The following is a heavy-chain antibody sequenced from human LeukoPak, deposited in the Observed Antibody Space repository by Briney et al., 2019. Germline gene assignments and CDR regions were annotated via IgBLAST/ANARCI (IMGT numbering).Heavy chain of an antibody. V-gene: IGHV3-23*01. Sequence: GGSLRLSCAASRFTFSSYAMSWVRQAPGKGLEWVSAISGSGGSTYYADSVKGRFTISRDNSKNTLYLQTNSLRAEDTAVYYCAKSLGYSYGHPFDYWGQGTLVTVSS. D-gene: IGHD5-18*01. CDR3: AKSLGYSYGHPFDY. J-gene: IGHJ4*02. CDR2: ISGSGGST. CDR1: RFTFSSYA.